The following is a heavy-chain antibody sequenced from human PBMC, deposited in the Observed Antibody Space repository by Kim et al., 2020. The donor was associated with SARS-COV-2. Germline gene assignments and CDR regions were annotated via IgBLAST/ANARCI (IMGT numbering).Heavy chain of an antibody. V-gene: IGHV6-1*01. CDR2: TYYRSKWYN. D-gene: IGHD3-22*01. CDR3: ARETYYYDSSGSSAYWYFDL. CDR1: GDSVSSNSAA. Sequence: SPTLSLTCAISGDSVSSNSAAWNWIRQSPSRGLEWLGRTYYRSKWYNDYAVSVKSRITINPDTTKNQFSLQLNSVTPEDTAVYYCARETYYYDSSGSSAYWYFDLWGRGTLVTVSS. J-gene: IGHJ2*01.